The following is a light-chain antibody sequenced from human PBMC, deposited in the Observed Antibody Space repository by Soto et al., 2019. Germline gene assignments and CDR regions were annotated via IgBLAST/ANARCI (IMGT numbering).Light chain of an antibody. CDR2: AAS. CDR1: QSVSSNY. CDR3: QQYGSSPPYT. J-gene: IGKJ2*01. V-gene: IGKV3-20*01. Sequence: EIVLTQSPGTLSLSPGEGATLSCRASQSVSSNYLAWYQQKPGQAPRLLIFAASSRASDIPDRFSGSGSGTDFTLTISRLEPEDFAVYYCQQYGSSPPYTFGQGTKLEI.